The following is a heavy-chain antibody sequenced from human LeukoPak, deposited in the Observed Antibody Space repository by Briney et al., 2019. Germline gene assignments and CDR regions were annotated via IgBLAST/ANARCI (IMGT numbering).Heavy chain of an antibody. CDR1: GFTFGEYA. J-gene: IGHJ4*02. D-gene: IGHD3-10*01. V-gene: IGHV3-33*01. CDR3: ARGVYAVDF. Sequence: PGGSLRLSCTGSGFTFGEYAMTWVRQAPGKGLEGVAVIWYDGGKYYVDSVKGRFTISRDNSKNTLYLQMNSLRAEDTAVYYCARGVYAVDFWGQGTLVTVSS. CDR2: IWYDGGK.